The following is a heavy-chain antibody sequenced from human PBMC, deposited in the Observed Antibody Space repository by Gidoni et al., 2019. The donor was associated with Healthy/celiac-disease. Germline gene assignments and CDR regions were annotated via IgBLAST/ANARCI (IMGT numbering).Heavy chain of an antibody. V-gene: IGHV3-23*04. J-gene: IGHJ4*02. CDR2: ISGSGGST. D-gene: IGHD3-22*01. Sequence: VQLVESGGGLVQPGGSLRLSCAASGLTFSSYAMSWVRQAPGKGLEWVSAISGSGGSTYYADSVKGRFTISRDNSKNTLYLQVNSLRAEDTAVYYCAKAMYYYDSSGYYYGGGFDYWGQGTLVTVSS. CDR3: AKAMYYYDSSGYYYGGGFDY. CDR1: GLTFSSYA.